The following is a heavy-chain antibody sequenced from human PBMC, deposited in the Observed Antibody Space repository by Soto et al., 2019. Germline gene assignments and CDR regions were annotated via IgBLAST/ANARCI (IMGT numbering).Heavy chain of an antibody. V-gene: IGHV4-4*02. J-gene: IGHJ6*02. CDR2: IHHSGST. Sequence: QVQLQESGPGLVEPSGTLSLTCGASNGFITNNHYWWSWVRQPPGKGLEWIGEIHHSGSTNYNPSFRSRVTMSVDTSKTQFSLNLNSLTAADAAVYYCAGGTDYRWVLWGQGTTVIVSS. CDR3: AGGTDYRWVL. D-gene: IGHD1-26*01. CDR1: NGFITNNHYW.